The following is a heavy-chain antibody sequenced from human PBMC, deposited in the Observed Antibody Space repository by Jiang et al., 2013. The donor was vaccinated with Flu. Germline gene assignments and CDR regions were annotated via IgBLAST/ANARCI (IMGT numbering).Heavy chain of an antibody. CDR2: ISSSGSTI. J-gene: IGHJ5*02. CDR3: ARGTGTEFDP. V-gene: IGHV3-11*01. D-gene: IGHD1-7*01. Sequence: LSCAASGFTFSDYYMSWSPPGVQGRGVEWVSYISSSGSTIYYADSVKGRFTISRDNAKNSLYLQMNSLRAEDTAVYYCARGTGTEFDPWGQGTLVTVSS. CDR1: GFTFSDYY.